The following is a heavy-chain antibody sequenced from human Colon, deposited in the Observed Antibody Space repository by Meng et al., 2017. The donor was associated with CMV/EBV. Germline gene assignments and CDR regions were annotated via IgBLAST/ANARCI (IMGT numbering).Heavy chain of an antibody. V-gene: IGHV3-9*01. Sequence: SLKISCVASGFAFSESGMHWIRQAPGKGLEWVAGITWTSGSTVYADSVMGRFTISRDNAKNSLYLQMNSLRLEDTALYYCAKDLSNFASLPMDFWGQGTPVTVSS. CDR2: ITWTSGST. CDR3: AKDLSNFASLPMDF. J-gene: IGHJ4*02. D-gene: IGHD3-9*01. CDR1: GFAFSESG.